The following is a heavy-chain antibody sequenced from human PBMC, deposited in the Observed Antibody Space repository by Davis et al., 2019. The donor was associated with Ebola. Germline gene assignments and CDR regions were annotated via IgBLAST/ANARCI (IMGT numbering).Heavy chain of an antibody. Sequence: GESLKISCSASGFTFSNYAMHWVRQAPGKGLEYVSTITTNGGSTYYADSVNGRFTISRDNSKNTLYLQMSSLRTEDTAVYYCVQDGYCLSPACYRGFLDYWGQGALVTVS. J-gene: IGHJ4*02. D-gene: IGHD2-2*01. CDR2: ITTNGGST. V-gene: IGHV3-64D*06. CDR3: VQDGYCLSPACYRGFLDY. CDR1: GFTFSNYA.